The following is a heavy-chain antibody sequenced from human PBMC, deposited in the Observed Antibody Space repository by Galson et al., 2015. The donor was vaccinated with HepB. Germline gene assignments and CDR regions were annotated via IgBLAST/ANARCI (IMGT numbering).Heavy chain of an antibody. Sequence: SVKVSCKASGGTFSSYAISWVRQAPGQGLEWMGGIIPIFGTANYAQKFQGRVTITADESTSTAYMELSSLRSEDTAVYYCASYGSSRWYGMDVWGQGTTVTVSS. J-gene: IGHJ6*02. CDR1: GGTFSSYA. V-gene: IGHV1-69*13. D-gene: IGHD6-13*01. CDR2: IIPIFGTA. CDR3: ASYGSSRWYGMDV.